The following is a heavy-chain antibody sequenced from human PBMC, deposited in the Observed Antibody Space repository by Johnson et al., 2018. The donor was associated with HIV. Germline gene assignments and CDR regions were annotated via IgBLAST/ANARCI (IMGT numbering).Heavy chain of an antibody. D-gene: IGHD6-6*01. Sequence: VQLVESGGGLVQPGGSLRLSCAASGFTFSSSLMHWVCQAPVKGLEFVADLKGDGSENYYVDSVKGRLTISRDNAKYTLYLQINSLRGEDTSVYFYARGSYGSSSEAFDIWGQGTMVTVSS. CDR3: ARGSYGSSSEAFDI. J-gene: IGHJ3*02. CDR2: LKGDGSEN. V-gene: IGHV3-52*01. CDR1: GFTFSSSL.